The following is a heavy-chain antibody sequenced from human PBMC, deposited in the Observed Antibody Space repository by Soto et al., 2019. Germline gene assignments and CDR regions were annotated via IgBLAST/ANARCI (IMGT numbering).Heavy chain of an antibody. CDR3: VFRAEDGIRDSVPVSAFLLNRSSDL. V-gene: IGHV3-21*01. CDR2: ISSSSSYI. Sequence: TGKGLEWVSSISSSSSYIYYADSVKGRFTISRDNAKNSLYLQMNSLRAEDTAVYYFVFRAEDGIRDSVPVSAFLLNRSSDL. D-gene: IGHD3-3*01. J-gene: IGHJ2*01.